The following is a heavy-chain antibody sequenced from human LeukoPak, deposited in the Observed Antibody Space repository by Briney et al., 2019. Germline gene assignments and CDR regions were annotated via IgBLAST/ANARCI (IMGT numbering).Heavy chain of an antibody. D-gene: IGHD6-19*01. CDR3: ARADLAVAQLDF. CDR1: GDSVTSYY. V-gene: IGHV4-4*07. Sequence: PSETLSLTCTVSGDSVTSYYWSWIRQPAGKGLEWIGHIHSSGNTNYNPSLKSRVTVSVDMSKNQFSLSLSSVTAADTAVYYCARADLAVAQLDFWGQGTLVTVSS. J-gene: IGHJ4*02. CDR2: IHSSGNT.